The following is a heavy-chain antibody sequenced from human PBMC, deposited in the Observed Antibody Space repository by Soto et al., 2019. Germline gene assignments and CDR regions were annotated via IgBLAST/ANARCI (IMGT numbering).Heavy chain of an antibody. CDR2: LSYAGST. V-gene: IGHV4-30-4*01. CDR1: GGPVRDAYSY. CDR3: ARELEGGVFDI. Sequence: SETLSLTCTVSGGPVRDAYSYWTWIRQPPGKGLEWMGYLSYAGSTYYNPSLRNRASISVDESSNHLSLRLSSVTAADTAVYYCARELEGGVFDIWGRGTLVTVSS. D-gene: IGHD2-8*02. J-gene: IGHJ3*02.